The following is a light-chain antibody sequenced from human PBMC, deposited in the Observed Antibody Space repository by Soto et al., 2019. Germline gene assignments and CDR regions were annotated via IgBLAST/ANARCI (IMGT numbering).Light chain of an antibody. CDR1: QSVTSTY. Sequence: EIVLTQSPGTLSLSPGERASLSCRASQSVTSTYLAWYQQKPAQTPRLLIYDASSRATGIPDRFSGSGSGTDFTLTISRLEPEDFGVHYCQQYGTSPMTFGQGTKVEIK. CDR2: DAS. J-gene: IGKJ1*01. CDR3: QQYGTSPMT. V-gene: IGKV3-20*01.